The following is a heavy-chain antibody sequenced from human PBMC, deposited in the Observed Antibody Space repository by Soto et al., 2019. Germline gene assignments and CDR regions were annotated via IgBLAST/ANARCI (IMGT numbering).Heavy chain of an antibody. J-gene: IGHJ4*02. Sequence: VQLVQSGAEVKKPGSSVKVSCKASGGTFSNYPFIWVRQAPGQGLDWMGGIIPIFGTTDYGQRFQGRVTMTADESTNTAYMELSSLRSDDTAVYYCARGLYGGGGCYSHFDYWGQGTLVTVSA. CDR3: ARGLYGGGGCYSHFDY. CDR2: IIPIFGTT. D-gene: IGHD2-21*02. V-gene: IGHV1-69*01. CDR1: GGTFSNYP.